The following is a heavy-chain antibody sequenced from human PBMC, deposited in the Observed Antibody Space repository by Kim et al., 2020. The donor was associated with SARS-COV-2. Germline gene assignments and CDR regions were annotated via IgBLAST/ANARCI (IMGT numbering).Heavy chain of an antibody. Sequence: SETLSLTCTVSGGSISSGGYYWSWIRQHPGKGLEWIGCIYYSGSTYYNPSLKSRVTISVDTSKNQFSLKLSSVTAADTAVYYCARVGSGKWFGELLHIDYWGQGTLVTVSS. J-gene: IGHJ4*02. CDR1: GGSISSGGYY. D-gene: IGHD3-10*01. CDR3: ARVGSGKWFGELLHIDY. CDR2: IYYSGST. V-gene: IGHV4-31*03.